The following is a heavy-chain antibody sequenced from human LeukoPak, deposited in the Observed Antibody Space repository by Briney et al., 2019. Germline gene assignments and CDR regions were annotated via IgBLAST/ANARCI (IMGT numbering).Heavy chain of an antibody. V-gene: IGHV3-23*01. Sequence: PGGSLRLSCAASGFTFSSYAMSWVRQAPGMGLKWVSTINDNGDGTYYADSVKGRFTISRDNSYNTVSLQMNSLRDEDTGVYCCAKGLRTGVGPYMGYHYYMDVWGKGATVTVSS. CDR2: INDNGDGT. CDR1: GFTFSSYA. CDR3: AKGLRTGVGPYMGYHYYMDV. J-gene: IGHJ6*03. D-gene: IGHD3-16*01.